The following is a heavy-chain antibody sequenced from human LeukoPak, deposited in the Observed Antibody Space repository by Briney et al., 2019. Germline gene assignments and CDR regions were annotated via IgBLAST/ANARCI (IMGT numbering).Heavy chain of an antibody. CDR2: ITGDNKA. V-gene: IGHV3-48*01. Sequence: HAGGSLRLSRVGSGFAYDHCSMNWVRQAPGKGLEWLSYITGDNKAYYADSLKGRFVISRDNAKNSVYLQMHSLSVEDTAVYYCVRGGVADGNYFGDWGQGTVVTVSS. CDR1: GFAYDHCS. CDR3: VRGGVADGNYFGD. J-gene: IGHJ4*02. D-gene: IGHD3-10*01.